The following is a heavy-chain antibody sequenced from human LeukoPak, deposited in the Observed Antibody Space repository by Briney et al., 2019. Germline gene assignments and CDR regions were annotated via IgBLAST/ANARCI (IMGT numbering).Heavy chain of an antibody. CDR1: GGTFISYA. Sequence: GASVKVSCKASGGTFISYAISWVRQPPGQGLEWMGGIIPIFGTANYAQKFQGRVTITTDESTSTAYMELSSLRSEDTAVYYCARGYYDILTGYYQFDYWGQGTLVTVSS. D-gene: IGHD3-9*01. CDR3: ARGYYDILTGYYQFDY. CDR2: IIPIFGTA. V-gene: IGHV1-69*05. J-gene: IGHJ4*02.